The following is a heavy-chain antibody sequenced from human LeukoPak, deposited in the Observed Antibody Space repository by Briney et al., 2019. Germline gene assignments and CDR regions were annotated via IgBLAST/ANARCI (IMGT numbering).Heavy chain of an antibody. J-gene: IGHJ4*02. D-gene: IGHD5-24*01. CDR2: IYPGNSDT. CDR3: ARHGPLEMATTDIDY. V-gene: IGHV5-51*01. Sequence: GESLQISCKGSGYTFTNYWIGWVRQMPGKGLEWMGIIYPGNSDTRYSPSFQGRVTISADKSINTAYLQWSSLKASDTAVYYCARHGPLEMATTDIDYWGQGTLVTVSS. CDR1: GYTFTNYW.